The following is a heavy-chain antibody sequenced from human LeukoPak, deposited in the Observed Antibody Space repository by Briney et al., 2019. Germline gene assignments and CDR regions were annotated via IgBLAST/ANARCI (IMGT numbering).Heavy chain of an antibody. CDR3: AGGVQGAPPYHDAFDI. J-gene: IGHJ3*02. CDR2: FDPEDGET. D-gene: IGHD1-26*01. V-gene: IGHV1-24*01. CDR1: GYTLTELS. Sequence: ASVKVSCKVSGYTLTELSMHWVRQAPGKGLEWMGGFDPEDGETIYAQKFQGRVTITADESTSTAYMELSSLRSEDTAVYYCAGGVQGAPPYHDAFDIWGQGTMVTVSS.